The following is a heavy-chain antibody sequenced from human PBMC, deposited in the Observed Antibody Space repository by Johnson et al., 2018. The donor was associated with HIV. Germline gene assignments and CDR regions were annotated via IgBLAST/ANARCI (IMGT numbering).Heavy chain of an antibody. CDR1: GFTFSTYA. CDR2: ISSDESNK. V-gene: IGHV3-30*04. CDR3: AREGVSGSYYDAFDL. D-gene: IGHD1-26*01. Sequence: QEQLVESGGGVVQPGRSLRLSCAASGFTFSTYAMHWVRQAPGKGREWVAVISSDESNKYYADSVKGRFTISRDNSKNTLFLQMGSLRADDTAVYYCAREGVSGSYYDAFDLWGQGTMVTVSS. J-gene: IGHJ3*01.